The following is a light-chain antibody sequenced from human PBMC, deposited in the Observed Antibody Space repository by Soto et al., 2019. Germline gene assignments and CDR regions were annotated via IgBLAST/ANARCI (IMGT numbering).Light chain of an antibody. Sequence: QSVLTQPPSTSGTPGQRVTISCSGSSSNIGSNFVYWFQQLPGTAPKLLIHRDNQRPSGVPGRLSGYKSGTSASLAISGLRSEDEADYYCSAWDDSLSALVFGGGTKLTVL. CDR3: SAWDDSLSALV. V-gene: IGLV1-47*01. CDR1: SSNIGSNF. CDR2: RDN. J-gene: IGLJ2*01.